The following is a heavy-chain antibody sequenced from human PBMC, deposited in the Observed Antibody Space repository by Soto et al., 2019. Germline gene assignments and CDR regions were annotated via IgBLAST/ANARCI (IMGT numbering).Heavy chain of an antibody. V-gene: IGHV3-21*01. J-gene: IGHJ6*02. D-gene: IGHD3-10*02. CDR3: ARIRVTMSFYYGMDV. CDR1: GFTFSSYS. CDR2: ISSSSSYI. Sequence: PGGSLRLSCAASGFTFSSYSMNWVRQAPGKGLEWVSSISSSSSYIYYADSVKGRFTISRDNAKNSLYLQMNSLRAEDTAVYYCARIRVTMSFYYGMDVWGQGTTVTVS.